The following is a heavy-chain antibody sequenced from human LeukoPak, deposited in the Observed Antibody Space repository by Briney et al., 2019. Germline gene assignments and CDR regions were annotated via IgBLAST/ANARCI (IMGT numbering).Heavy chain of an antibody. CDR2: ISPNSGDT. V-gene: IGHV1-2*04. D-gene: IGHD1-26*01. CDR3: AREGYSGQYTN. Sequence: ASVKVSCKASGYTFIDYYIHWGRQAPGQGVEWVGWISPNSGDTNYAQKFQGWVTMTRDTSITTIYMELNRLTSDNTAVYYCAREGYSGQYTNWGQGTLVTVSS. J-gene: IGHJ4*02. CDR1: GYTFIDYY.